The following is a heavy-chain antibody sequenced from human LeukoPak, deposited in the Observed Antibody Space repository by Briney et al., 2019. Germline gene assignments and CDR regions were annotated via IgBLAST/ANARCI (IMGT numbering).Heavy chain of an antibody. CDR1: GFTFRSYS. V-gene: IGHV3-48*01. J-gene: IGHJ4*02. Sequence: HPGGSLRLSCAASGFTFRSYSMNWVRQAPGKGLEWISYISGGSASIYHADSVKGRFTISRDNAKNSLFLQMNSLRAEDTAVYYCATYCSSTSCFPSDYWGQGTLVTVSS. CDR3: ATYCSSTSCFPSDY. CDR2: ISGGSASI. D-gene: IGHD2-2*01.